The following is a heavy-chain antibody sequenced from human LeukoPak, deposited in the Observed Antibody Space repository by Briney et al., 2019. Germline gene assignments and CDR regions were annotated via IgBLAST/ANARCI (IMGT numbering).Heavy chain of an antibody. CDR3: AKDAPASPYFHWFDN. D-gene: IGHD3-9*01. CDR2: ISSGDRT. Sequence: GGSLRLSCAASGFTFSSYAMNWVRQAPGKGLEWVAGISSGDRTFHAESVKGLFTISRDKSKDTLYLQMNSLRDEDTAVYYCAKDAPASPYFHWFDNWGQGTQVIVSS. J-gene: IGHJ4*02. CDR1: GFTFSSYA. V-gene: IGHV3-23*01.